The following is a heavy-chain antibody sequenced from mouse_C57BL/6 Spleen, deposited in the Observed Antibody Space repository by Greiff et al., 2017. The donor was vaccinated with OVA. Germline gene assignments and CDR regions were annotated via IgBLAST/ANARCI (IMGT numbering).Heavy chain of an antibody. V-gene: IGHV5-6*02. J-gene: IGHJ4*01. CDR1: GFTFSSYG. CDR2: ISSGGSYP. Sequence: EVKLMESGGDLVKPGGSLKLSCAASGFTFSSYGMSWVRQTPDKRLEWVATISSGGSYPYYPDSVKGRFTISRDNAKNTLYLQMSSLKSEDTAMYYCARRVDYWGQGTSVTVSS. CDR3: ARRVDY.